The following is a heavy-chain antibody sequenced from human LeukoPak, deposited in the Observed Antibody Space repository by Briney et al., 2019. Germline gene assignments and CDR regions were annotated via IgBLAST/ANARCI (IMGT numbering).Heavy chain of an antibody. CDR3: AKPLMGYCSGGSCYSSPYDY. Sequence: PGGSLRLSCAASGFTFSTYAMTWVRQAPGKGLEWASVISGSAATTYYADSVKGRFTISRDNSKNTLYLQMNGLRAEDTAVYYCAKPLMGYCSGGSCYSSPYDYWGQGTLVTVSS. CDR2: ISGSAATT. J-gene: IGHJ4*02. CDR1: GFTFSTYA. V-gene: IGHV3-23*01. D-gene: IGHD2-15*01.